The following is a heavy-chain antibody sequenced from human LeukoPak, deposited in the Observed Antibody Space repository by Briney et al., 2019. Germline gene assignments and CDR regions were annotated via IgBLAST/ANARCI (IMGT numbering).Heavy chain of an antibody. J-gene: IGHJ5*02. CDR1: GYTFTSYY. D-gene: IGHD2-2*01. Sequence: ASVMVSCKASGYTFTSYYMHWVRQAPGQGLEWMGCINPNSGGTNYAQKFQGRVTMTRDTSISTAYMELSRLRSDDTAVYYCARMLPGYCSSTSCPNWFDPWGQGTLVTVSS. CDR2: INPNSGGT. V-gene: IGHV1-2*02. CDR3: ARMLPGYCSSTSCPNWFDP.